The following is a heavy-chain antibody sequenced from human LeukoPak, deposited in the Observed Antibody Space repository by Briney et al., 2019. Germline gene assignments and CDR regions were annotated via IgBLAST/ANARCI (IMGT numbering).Heavy chain of an antibody. V-gene: IGHV3-64*01. CDR1: GFTFSNYA. D-gene: IGHD7-27*01. J-gene: IGHJ4*02. CDR3: ARETGPPKWGYFDY. CDR2: ISSNGGST. Sequence: AGGSLRLSCAASGFTFSNYAMHWVRQAPGKGLEYVSAISSNGGSTYYVNSVKDRFTISRDNSKNTLYLQMGSLRAEDMAVYYCARETGPPKWGYFDYWGQGTLVTVSS.